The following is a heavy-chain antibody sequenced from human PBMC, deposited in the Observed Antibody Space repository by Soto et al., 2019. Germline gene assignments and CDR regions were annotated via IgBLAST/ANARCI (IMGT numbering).Heavy chain of an antibody. V-gene: IGHV3-74*01. CDR2: INSDGSTT. Sequence: EVQLVESGGGLVQPGGSLRLSCSASGFTFSNYWMHWVRQAPGKGLVWVSRINSDGSTTNYADSVRGRFTISRGNAKNTLYLQMNRRRDEDTAVYYCEVATYPWGQGTMVTVSS. D-gene: IGHD3-16*01. CDR1: GFTFSNYW. J-gene: IGHJ3*01. CDR3: EVATYP.